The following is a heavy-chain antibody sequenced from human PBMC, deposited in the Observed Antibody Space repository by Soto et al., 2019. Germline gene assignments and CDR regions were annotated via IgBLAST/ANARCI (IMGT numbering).Heavy chain of an antibody. CDR2: IYYSGST. J-gene: IGHJ4*02. V-gene: IGHV4-31*03. CDR1: GGSISSGGYY. CDR3: ARVPRSRTYYFDSGTYRSDY. Sequence: SETLSLTCTVSGGSISSGGYYWSWIRQHPGKGLGWIGYIYYSGSTYYNPSLKSRVTISVDTSKKQFSLKLSSVTAADTAVYYCARVPRSRTYYFDSGTYRSDYWGQGTLVTVSS. D-gene: IGHD3-10*01.